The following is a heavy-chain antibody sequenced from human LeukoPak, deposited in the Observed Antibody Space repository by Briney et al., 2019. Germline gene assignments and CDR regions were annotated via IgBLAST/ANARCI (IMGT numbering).Heavy chain of an antibody. CDR3: APLRECIYWVDY. CDR2: IFQSGST. D-gene: IGHD3-16*01. V-gene: IGHV4-39*01. J-gene: IGHJ4*02. CDR1: GVSISSSSYY. Sequence: PSETLSLTCSVSGVSISSSSYYWGWIRQPPEKGLEWIGNIFQSGSTYYNPSLKSRVTISMDTSKNQFSLKLTSVTAADTAVYYCAPLRECIYWVDYWGRGTLVTVSS.